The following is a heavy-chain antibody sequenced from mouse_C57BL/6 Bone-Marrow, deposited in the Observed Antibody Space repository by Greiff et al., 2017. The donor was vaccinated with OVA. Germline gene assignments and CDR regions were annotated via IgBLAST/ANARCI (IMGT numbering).Heavy chain of an antibody. D-gene: IGHD1-1*01. CDR2: ISSGGSYT. V-gene: IGHV5-6*02. Sequence: DVKLVESGGDLVKPGGSLKLSCAASGFTFSSYGMSWVRQTPDKRLEWVATISSGGSYTYYPDSVKGRFTISRDNAKNTLYLQMSSLKSEDTAMYYCARHGVGATDYWGQGTTLTVSS. CDR1: GFTFSSYG. CDR3: ARHGVGATDY. J-gene: IGHJ2*01.